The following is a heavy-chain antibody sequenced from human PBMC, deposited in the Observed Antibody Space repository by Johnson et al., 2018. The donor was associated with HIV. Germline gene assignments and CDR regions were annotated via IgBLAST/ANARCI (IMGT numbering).Heavy chain of an antibody. CDR1: GFTFDDYG. CDR3: ARVIGYDSSGKAFDI. CDR2: INWNGGST. Sequence: VQLVESGGGVVRPGGSLRLSCAASGFTFDDYGMSWVRQAPWKGLEWVSGINWNGGSTGYADSVKGRFTISRDNAKNSLHLQMNSLRAEDTALYYCARVIGYDSSGKAFDIWGQGTMVTVSS. D-gene: IGHD3-22*01. J-gene: IGHJ3*02. V-gene: IGHV3-20*04.